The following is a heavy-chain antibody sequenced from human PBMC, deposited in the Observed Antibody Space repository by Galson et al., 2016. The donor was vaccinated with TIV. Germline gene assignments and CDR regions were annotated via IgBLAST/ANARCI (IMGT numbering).Heavy chain of an antibody. CDR3: VRKNFGDAFDV. J-gene: IGHJ3*01. CDR2: VLWNGRSP. Sequence: SLRLSCAASGFTFNEYGMNWVRQAPGKGLEWVSGVLWNGRSPGYADSVKGRFTISRDNAKKSLFLQLNSLRAEDTAVYYCVRKNFGDAFDVRGRGTMVTVSS. CDR1: GFTFNEYG. V-gene: IGHV3-20*04. D-gene: IGHD3-16*01.